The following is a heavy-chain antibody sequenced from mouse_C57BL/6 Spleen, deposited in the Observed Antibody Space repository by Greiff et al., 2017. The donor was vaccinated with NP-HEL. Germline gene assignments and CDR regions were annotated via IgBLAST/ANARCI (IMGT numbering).Heavy chain of an antibody. D-gene: IGHD2-4*01. CDR1: GFSLTSYG. Sequence: QVQLKQSGPGLVQPSQSLSITCTVSGFSLTSYGVHWVRQSPGKGLEWLGVIWSGGSTDYNAAFISRLSISKDNSKSQIFFKMNSLQAADTAIYYCAGDYDVGYFDVWGTGTTVTVSS. V-gene: IGHV2-2*01. CDR3: AGDYDVGYFDV. CDR2: IWSGGST. J-gene: IGHJ1*03.